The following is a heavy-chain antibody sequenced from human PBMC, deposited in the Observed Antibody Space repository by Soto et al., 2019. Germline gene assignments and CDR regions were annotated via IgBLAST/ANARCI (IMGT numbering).Heavy chain of an antibody. CDR3: AREMGGSIDY. J-gene: IGHJ4*02. D-gene: IGHD1-26*01. V-gene: IGHV4-39*01. CDR2: IYHSGST. Sequence: QLQLQESGPGLVKPSETLSLTCTVSGGSISSSSYYWGWIRQPPGKGLEWIGIIYHSGSTYYKPSLKSRVTISVDTSKNQFSLKLNSVTAADTAIYYCAREMGGSIDYWGQGTLVTVSS. CDR1: GGSISSSSYY.